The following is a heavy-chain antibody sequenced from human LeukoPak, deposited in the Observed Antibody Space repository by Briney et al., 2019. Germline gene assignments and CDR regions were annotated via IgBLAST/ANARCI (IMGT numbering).Heavy chain of an antibody. CDR2: ISGSGGST. CDR3: AKEGGSSWYYFDF. D-gene: IGHD6-13*01. V-gene: IGHV3-23*01. J-gene: IGHJ4*02. CDR1: GIAFNNYD. Sequence: GGSLRLSCAASGIAFNNYDMNWVRQAPGKGLEWVSAISGSGGSTYYAVSVKGRFTISGDNSKNTLYLQMNSLRAEDTAVYYCAKEGGSSWYYFDFWGQGTLVTVSS.